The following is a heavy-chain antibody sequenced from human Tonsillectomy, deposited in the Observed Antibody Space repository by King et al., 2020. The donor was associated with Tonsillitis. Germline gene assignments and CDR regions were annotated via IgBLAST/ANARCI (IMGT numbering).Heavy chain of an antibody. V-gene: IGHV3-30*04. CDR2: ISFDGSNK. Sequence: VQLVESGGGVVQPGRSLRLSCAASGFTFSTYPMHWVRQAPGKGLEWVAVISFDGSNKYYADSVKGRFTVSRENSKNTLYLQMHSLGAEDTAVYYCARDLYNNYYDSSGFFDFWGQGTLVTVSS. J-gene: IGHJ4*02. D-gene: IGHD3-22*01. CDR1: GFTFSTYP. CDR3: ARDLYNNYYDSSGFFDF.